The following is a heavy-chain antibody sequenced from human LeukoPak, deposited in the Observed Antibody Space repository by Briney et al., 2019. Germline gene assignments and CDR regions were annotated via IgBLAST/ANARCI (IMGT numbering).Heavy chain of an antibody. D-gene: IGHD6-13*01. CDR1: GGSISSHY. CDR3: ARVAAAGSSFDY. V-gene: IGHV4-59*11. CDR2: IYYSGST. J-gene: IGHJ4*02. Sequence: PSETLSLTCTVSGGSISSHYWSWIRQPPGKGLEWIGYIYYSGSTNYNPSLKSRVTISVDTSKNQFSLKLSSVTAADTAVYYCARVAAAGSSFDYWGQGTLVTVSS.